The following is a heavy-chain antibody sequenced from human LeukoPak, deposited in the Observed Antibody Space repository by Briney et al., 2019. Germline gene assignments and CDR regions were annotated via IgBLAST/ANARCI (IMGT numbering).Heavy chain of an antibody. J-gene: IGHJ4*02. CDR1: GYTFTGYY. CDR2: INPNSGGT. D-gene: IGHD3-22*01. Sequence: GASVKVSCKASGYTFTGYYMHWVRQAPGQGLEWMGWINPNSGGTNYAQKFQGRVTMTRDTSISTAYMELSRLRSDDTAVYYCARDRGGYYYDSTLDYWGQGTLVTVSS. V-gene: IGHV1-2*02. CDR3: ARDRGGYYYDSTLDY.